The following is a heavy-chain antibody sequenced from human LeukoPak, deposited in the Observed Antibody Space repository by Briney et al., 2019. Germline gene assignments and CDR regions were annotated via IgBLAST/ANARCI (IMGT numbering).Heavy chain of an antibody. CDR3: ARPQSDSSGYYYVDY. CDR1: GFTFSSYS. CDR2: ISSRSSYL. Sequence: GGSLRLSCAASGFTFSSYSMNWVRQAPGKGLEWVSSISSRSSYLYYVDSVKGRFTISRDDAKNSLYLQMNSLTVEDTAVYYCARPQSDSSGYYYVDYWGQGTLVIVSS. J-gene: IGHJ4*02. D-gene: IGHD3-22*01. V-gene: IGHV3-21*01.